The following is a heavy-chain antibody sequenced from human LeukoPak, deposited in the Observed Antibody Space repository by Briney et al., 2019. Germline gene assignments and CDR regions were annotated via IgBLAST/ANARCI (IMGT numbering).Heavy chain of an antibody. D-gene: IGHD4-11*01. V-gene: IGHV1-69*04. Sequence: SVKVSCKTSGGTFSSSAITWVRQAPGQGLEWMGRIIPVLNITRYTQKFQGRVTITADTSTSTVYMELSSLRSEDTAVYYCVTSNAASWDYRPGYGVWGQGTLVTVSS. CDR3: VTSNAASWDYRPGYGV. J-gene: IGHJ4*02. CDR1: GGTFSSSA. CDR2: IIPVLNIT.